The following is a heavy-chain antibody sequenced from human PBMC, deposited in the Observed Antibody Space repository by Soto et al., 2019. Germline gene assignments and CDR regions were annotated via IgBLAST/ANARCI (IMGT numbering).Heavy chain of an antibody. D-gene: IGHD5-18*01. CDR1: GYTFTSYG. J-gene: IGHJ6*02. Sequence: AASVKVSCKASGYTFTSYGISWVRQAPGQGLEWMGWISAYNGNTNYAQKLQGRVTMTTDTSTSTAYMELRSLRSDDTAVYYCARGETAMVTGDYYYYGMDVWGQGTTVTVSS. CDR2: ISAYNGNT. V-gene: IGHV1-18*04. CDR3: ARGETAMVTGDYYYYGMDV.